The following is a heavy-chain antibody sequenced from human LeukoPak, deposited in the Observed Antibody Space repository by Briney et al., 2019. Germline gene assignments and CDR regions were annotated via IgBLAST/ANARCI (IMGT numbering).Heavy chain of an antibody. CDR1: VGSIRSYY. CDR2: IFYAGST. D-gene: IGHD5-18*01. J-gene: IGHJ4*02. Sequence: SETLSLTCTVSVGSIRSYYWSWIRQPPGEGLEWIGYIFYAGSTTYNPSLKSRVAISIDTSKNQFSLKLNSVTAADTAVYYCASGERGYSYGPLDYWGQGILVTVSS. CDR3: ASGERGYSYGPLDY. V-gene: IGHV4-59*08.